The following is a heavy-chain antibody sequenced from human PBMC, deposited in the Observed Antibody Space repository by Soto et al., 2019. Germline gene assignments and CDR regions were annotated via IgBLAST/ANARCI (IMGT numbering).Heavy chain of an antibody. CDR2: IYYSGST. CDR3: VSGPLEDENYYYYMDV. J-gene: IGHJ6*03. CDR1: GGSISSYD. D-gene: IGHD3-10*01. Sequence: PSETLSLTCTVSGGSISSYDGSWIRQPPGKGLEWIGYIYYSGSTNYNPSLKSRVTISVDTSKNQFSLKLSSVTAADTAVYYCVSGPLEDENYYYYMDVWGKGTTVTVYS. V-gene: IGHV4-59*08.